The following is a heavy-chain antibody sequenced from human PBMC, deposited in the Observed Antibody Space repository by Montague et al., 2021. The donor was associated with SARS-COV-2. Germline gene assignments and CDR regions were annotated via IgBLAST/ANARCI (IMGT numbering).Heavy chain of an antibody. J-gene: IGHJ3*01. D-gene: IGHD2-15*01. V-gene: IGHV3-48*03. CDR3: ASEQYCSDGSCCYGAFDV. CDR1: GFTFSSYE. Sequence: SLRLSCAASGFTFSSYEMNWVRQAPGKGLEWVSYISSSGSTIYYADSVKGRFTISRDNAKNSLYLQMNSLRAEDTAVYYCASEQYCSDGSCCYGAFDVWGQGTMVTVSS. CDR2: ISSSGSTI.